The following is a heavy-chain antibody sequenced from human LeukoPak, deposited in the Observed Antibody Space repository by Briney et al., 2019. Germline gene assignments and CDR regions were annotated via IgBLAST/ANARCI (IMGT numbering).Heavy chain of an antibody. J-gene: IGHJ4*02. V-gene: IGHV3-74*01. CDR3: ARDRDGYNY. D-gene: IGHD5-24*01. CDR1: GFTISNSL. Sequence: GGSLRLSCAASGFTISNSLMHWVRQVPGKELVWVARIDTDGSTTHYADSVKGRFTISRDNAKNTLYLQMNSLRAEDTAVYYCARDRDGYNYWGQGTLVTVSS. CDR2: IDTDGSTT.